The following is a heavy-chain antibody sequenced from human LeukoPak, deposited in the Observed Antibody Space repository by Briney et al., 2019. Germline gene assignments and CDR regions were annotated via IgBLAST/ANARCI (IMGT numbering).Heavy chain of an antibody. CDR3: ARDSHKAPTTVVTPLSYGMDV. J-gene: IGHJ6*02. Sequence: ASVKVSCKASGYTFTNYGISWVRQAPGQGLEWMAWISTYNGNTNYAQKFQGRVTMTRDTSTSTVYMELSSLRSEDTAVYYCARDSHKAPTTVVTPLSYGMDVWGQGTTVTVSS. V-gene: IGHV1-18*01. CDR2: ISTYNGNT. D-gene: IGHD4-23*01. CDR1: GYTFTNYG.